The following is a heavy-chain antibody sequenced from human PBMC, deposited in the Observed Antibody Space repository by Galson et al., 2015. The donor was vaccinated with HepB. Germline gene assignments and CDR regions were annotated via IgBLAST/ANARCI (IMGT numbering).Heavy chain of an antibody. J-gene: IGHJ6*02. D-gene: IGHD2-2*01. CDR2: ISAYNGNT. CDR3: ARVEGRYCSSTSCYYYYGMDV. CDR1: GYTFTSYG. V-gene: IGHV1-18*04. Sequence: SVKVSCKASGYTFTSYGISWVRQAPGQGLEWMGWISAYNGNTNYAQKLQGRVTMTTDTSTSTAYMELRSLRSDDTAVYYCARVEGRYCSSTSCYYYYGMDVWGQGTTDTVSS.